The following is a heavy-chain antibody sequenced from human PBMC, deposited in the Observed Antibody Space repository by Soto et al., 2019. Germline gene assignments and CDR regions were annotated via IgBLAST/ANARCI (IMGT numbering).Heavy chain of an antibody. J-gene: IGHJ6*02. V-gene: IGHV5-51*01. D-gene: IGHD1-26*01. CDR3: ARRSGSYPYFYGMDV. Sequence: GESLKLSCTGSGYSFTHYWIGWVRQMPGKGLEWMGIIYPDDSNARYSPSFQGQVTLSADKSISTAYLQWSSLKASDTAMYYCARRSGSYPYFYGMDVWGQGTTVTVSS. CDR1: GYSFTHYW. CDR2: IYPDDSNA.